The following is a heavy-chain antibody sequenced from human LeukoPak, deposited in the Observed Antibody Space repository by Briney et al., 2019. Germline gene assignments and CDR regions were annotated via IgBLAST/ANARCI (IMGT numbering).Heavy chain of an antibody. J-gene: IGHJ5*02. CDR3: AREFDYEGVDP. D-gene: IGHD4-17*01. V-gene: IGHV4-61*02. CDR1: GGSISSGDHY. Sequence: SETLSLTCSIYGGSISSGDHYWTWIRQPAGKELEWIGRIHTTGRTNYNPSLKSRVYISVATSKNQFSLELSSLTAADTAVYYCAREFDYEGVDPCGQGTLVTVSS. CDR2: IHTTGRT.